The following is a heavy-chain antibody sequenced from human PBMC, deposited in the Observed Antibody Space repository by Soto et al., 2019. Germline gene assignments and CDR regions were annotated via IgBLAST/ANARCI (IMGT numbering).Heavy chain of an antibody. D-gene: IGHD2-2*02. CDR2: INAGNGNT. Sequence: QVQLVQSGAEVKKPGASVKVSCKASGYTFTSYAMHWVRQAPGQRLEWMGWINAGNGNTKYSQKFQGRVTITRDTSASTAYTELSNLRSEDTAVYYCARGVGLYSNYDYWGQGTLVTVSS. CDR1: GYTFTSYA. V-gene: IGHV1-3*01. J-gene: IGHJ4*02. CDR3: ARGVGLYSNYDY.